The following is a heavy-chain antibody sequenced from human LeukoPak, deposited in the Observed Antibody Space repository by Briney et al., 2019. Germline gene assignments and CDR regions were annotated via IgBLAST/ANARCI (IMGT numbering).Heavy chain of an antibody. D-gene: IGHD5-24*01. CDR3: ARGNKRSYALDY. J-gene: IGHJ4*02. Sequence: QSGGSLRLSCAASGFTFSSYAMHWVRQAPGKGLEWVAVISYDGSNKYYADSVKGRFTISRDNSKNTLYLQMNSLRAEDTAVYYCARGNKRSYALDYWGQGTLVTVSS. V-gene: IGHV3-30-3*01. CDR1: GFTFSSYA. CDR2: ISYDGSNK.